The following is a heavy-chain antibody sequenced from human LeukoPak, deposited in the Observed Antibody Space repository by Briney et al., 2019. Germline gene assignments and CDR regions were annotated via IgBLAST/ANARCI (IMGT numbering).Heavy chain of an antibody. J-gene: IGHJ2*01. V-gene: IGHV3-74*01. D-gene: IGHD6-19*01. Sequence: GGSLRLSCAASGFTFSSYWMHWVRQAPGKGLVWVSRIDSDGSSTTYADSVKGRFTISRDNAKNTLYLQMNSLRAEDTAVYYCARPPYSSGSFDLWGRGTLVSLST. CDR2: IDSDGSST. CDR3: ARPPYSSGSFDL. CDR1: GFTFSSYW.